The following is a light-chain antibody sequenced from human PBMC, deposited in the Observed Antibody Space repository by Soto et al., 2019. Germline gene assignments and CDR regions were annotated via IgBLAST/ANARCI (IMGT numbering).Light chain of an antibody. J-gene: IGLJ1*01. CDR1: SSDVGRYNY. V-gene: IGLV2-14*01. CDR2: EVN. Sequence: SALPTRASVSGSPGQSIIISCTGTSSDVGRYNYVSWYQQYPGKAPKLMIYEVNYRPSGVSNRFSGSKSGNTASLTISGLQAEDEADYYCNSYTSSSTLLYVFGTGTKVTV. CDR3: NSYTSSSTLLYV.